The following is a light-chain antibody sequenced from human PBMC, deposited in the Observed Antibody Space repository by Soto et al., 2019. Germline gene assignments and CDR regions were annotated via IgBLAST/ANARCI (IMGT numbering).Light chain of an antibody. CDR3: LQVCSFPRT. J-gene: IGKJ1*01. V-gene: IGKV1-12*01. CDR1: QASGGR. Sequence: DIQMTQSPSSVSASVGDRITITCRASQASGGRLAWFQQKPGEAPQYLIQAASILQSSVPSRFSDSGSGIEFILKINDLQPEDFASYFCLQVCSFPRTFGLGTKVEI. CDR2: AAS.